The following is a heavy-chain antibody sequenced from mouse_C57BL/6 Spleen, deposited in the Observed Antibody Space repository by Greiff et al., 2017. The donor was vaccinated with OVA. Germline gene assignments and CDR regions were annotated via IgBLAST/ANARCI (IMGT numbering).Heavy chain of an antibody. CDR3: ARQGGSNSFDY. CDR1: GFTFSSYG. V-gene: IGHV5-6*01. D-gene: IGHD2-5*01. Sequence: EVKLMESGGDLVKPGGSLKLSCAASGFTFSSYGMSWVRQTPDKRLEWVATISSGGSYTYYPDSVKGRFTISRDNAKNTLYLQMSSLKSEDTAMYYCARQGGSNSFDYWGQGTTLTVSS. J-gene: IGHJ2*01. CDR2: ISSGGSYT.